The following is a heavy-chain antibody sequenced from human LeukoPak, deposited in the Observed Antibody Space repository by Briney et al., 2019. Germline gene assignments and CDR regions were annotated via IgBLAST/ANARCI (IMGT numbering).Heavy chain of an antibody. CDR3: ARGLHWNDFNWFDS. CDR1: GFTFTNFW. V-gene: IGHV3-74*01. D-gene: IGHD1-1*01. CDR2: IQTDGST. J-gene: IGHJ5*01. Sequence: GGSLRLSCAASGFTFTNFWMNWVRQTPGKGLMWVSRIQTDGSTRYAESVKGRFTISRDNAKNTEYLQMNTLSAEDTAIYYCARGLHWNDFNWFDSWGQGTLVTVSS.